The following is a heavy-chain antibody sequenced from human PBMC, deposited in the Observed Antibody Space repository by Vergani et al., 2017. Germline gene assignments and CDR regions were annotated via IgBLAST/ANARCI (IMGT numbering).Heavy chain of an antibody. CDR1: GYSLTSYW. CDR2: IYPGDSDT. V-gene: IGHV5-51*01. Sequence: EVQLVQSGAEVKKPGESLKISCKGSGYSLTSYWIGWVRQMPGKGLEWMRIIYPGDSDTRYCPSFQGQVTISADKSISTAYLQWSSLKASDTAVYYCAGILWFGESQANWFDPWGQGTLVTVSS. CDR3: AGILWFGESQANWFDP. D-gene: IGHD3-10*01. J-gene: IGHJ5*02.